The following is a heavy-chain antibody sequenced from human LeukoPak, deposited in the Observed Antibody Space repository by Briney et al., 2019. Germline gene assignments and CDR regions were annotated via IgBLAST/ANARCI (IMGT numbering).Heavy chain of an antibody. CDR3: ARAPPYGSGSPDFDY. D-gene: IGHD3-10*01. V-gene: IGHV4-59*01. J-gene: IGHJ4*02. CDR1: GGSISSYY. Sequence: SETLSLTCTISGGSISSYYRSWIRQPPGKGLEWIGYIYYSGSTNYNPSLKSRVTISVDTSKNQFSLMLSSVTAADTAVYYCARAPPYGSGSPDFDYWGQGTLVTVSS. CDR2: IYYSGST.